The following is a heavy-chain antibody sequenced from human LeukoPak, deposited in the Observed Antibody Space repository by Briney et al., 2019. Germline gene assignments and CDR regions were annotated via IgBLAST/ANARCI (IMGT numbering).Heavy chain of an antibody. CDR2: IYPGDSDT. CDR3: ARLGIPYCSGGSCSPAAFDI. V-gene: IGHV5-51*01. Sequence: GESLQISCKGSGYSFTSYWIGWVRQMPGKGLEWMGIIYPGDSDTRYSPSFQGQVTISADKSISTAYLQWSSLKASDTAMYYCARLGIPYCSGGSCSPAAFDIWGQGTMVTVSS. CDR1: GYSFTSYW. J-gene: IGHJ3*02. D-gene: IGHD2-15*01.